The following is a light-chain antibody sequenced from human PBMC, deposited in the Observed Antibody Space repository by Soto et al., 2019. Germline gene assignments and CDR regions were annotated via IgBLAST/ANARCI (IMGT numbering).Light chain of an antibody. CDR3: QQYNSYWT. Sequence: DIKLTLSPSFLSASVGDRVTITCRASQGISSYLAWYQQKPGKAPKLLIYDASSLESGVPSRFSGSGSGTEFTLTISSLQPDDFATYYCQQYNSYWTFCQVTNVDI. CDR1: QGISSY. CDR2: DAS. V-gene: IGKV1-5*01. J-gene: IGKJ1*01.